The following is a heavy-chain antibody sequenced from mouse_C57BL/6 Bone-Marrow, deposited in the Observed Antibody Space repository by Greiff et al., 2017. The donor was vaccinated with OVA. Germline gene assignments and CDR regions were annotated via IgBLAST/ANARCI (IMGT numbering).Heavy chain of an antibody. CDR1: GYSFTDYN. J-gene: IGHJ3*01. V-gene: IGHV1-39*01. CDR3: AKRGPAGRIAY. CDR2: INPNYGTT. Sequence: VQLQQSGPELVKPGASVTISCKASGYSFTDYNMNWVKQSNGKSLEWIGVINPNYGTTSYNQKFKGKATLTVDPSSSTAYMQLSSLTSEDSAVYYSAKRGPAGRIAYWGQETLVTVSA.